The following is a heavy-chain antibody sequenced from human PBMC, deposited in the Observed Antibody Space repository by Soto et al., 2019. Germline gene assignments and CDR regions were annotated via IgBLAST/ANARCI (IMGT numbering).Heavy chain of an antibody. V-gene: IGHV3-48*03. Sequence: GGSLRLSCAASRFTFSTYEMHWFRQAPGKGLEWVSYISTSGSTVYYADSVKGRFTVSRDNTRNSLYLQMDSLRDEDTALYYCVRYCGTTLCNGVATRTFDYWGQGTLVTVSS. D-gene: IGHD5-12*01. CDR1: RFTFSTYE. CDR3: VRYCGTTLCNGVATRTFDY. J-gene: IGHJ4*02. CDR2: ISTSGSTV.